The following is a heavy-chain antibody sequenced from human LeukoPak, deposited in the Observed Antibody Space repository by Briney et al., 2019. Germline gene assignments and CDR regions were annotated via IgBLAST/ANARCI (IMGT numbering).Heavy chain of an antibody. D-gene: IGHD6-6*01. V-gene: IGHV3-53*01. Sequence: GGSLRLSCAASGFTNSSNYMNWDRQAPGKGLEWVSVIYSGGSTYYADSVKGRFTISRDNAKNSLYLQMNRLTAEDTAVYYCARGGAARPDYWGQGTLVTVSS. CDR1: GFTNSSNY. CDR2: IYSGGST. CDR3: ARGGAARPDY. J-gene: IGHJ4*02.